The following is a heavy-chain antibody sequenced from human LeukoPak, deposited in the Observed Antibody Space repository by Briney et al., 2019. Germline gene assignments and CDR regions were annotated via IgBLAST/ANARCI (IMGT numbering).Heavy chain of an antibody. D-gene: IGHD3-3*01. CDR2: MNPNSGNT. J-gene: IGHJ5*02. CDR3: ARGLYYDFWSGYSNWFDP. Sequence: ASVKVSCTASGYTFTSYDINWVRQATGQGLEWMGWMNPNSGNTGYAQKFQGRVTMTRNTSISTAYMELSSLRSEDTAVYYCARGLYYDFWSGYSNWFDPWGQGTLVTVSS. V-gene: IGHV1-8*01. CDR1: GYTFTSYD.